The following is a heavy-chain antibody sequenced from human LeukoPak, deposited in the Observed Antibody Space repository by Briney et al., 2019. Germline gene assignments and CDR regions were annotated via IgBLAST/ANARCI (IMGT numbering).Heavy chain of an antibody. J-gene: IGHJ4*02. Sequence: SETLSLTCTVSGGSISSSSYSWGWLRQPPGKGLEWIGSIYYSGSTYYNPSLKSRVTISVDTSKNQFSLKLSSVTAADTAVYYCARVCRYSSSLFDYWGQGTLVTVSS. CDR1: GGSISSSSYS. D-gene: IGHD6-6*01. CDR2: IYYSGST. CDR3: ARVCRYSSSLFDY. V-gene: IGHV4-39*01.